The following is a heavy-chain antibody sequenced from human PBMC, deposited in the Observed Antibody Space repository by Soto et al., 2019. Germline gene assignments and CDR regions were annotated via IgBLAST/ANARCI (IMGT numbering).Heavy chain of an antibody. Sequence: QVQLQESGPGLVKPSQTLSLPCTVSGGSISSGGYYWSRIRQHPGKGLEWMGYIYYSGSTYYNPSMKSRVSISADTSKNQFSLKLSAVTAADTAVYYYAKALGLGYYFDYWGQGTLVTVSS. V-gene: IGHV4-31*03. J-gene: IGHJ4*02. CDR1: GGSISSGGYY. CDR2: IYYSGST. CDR3: AKALGLGYYFDY. D-gene: IGHD7-27*01.